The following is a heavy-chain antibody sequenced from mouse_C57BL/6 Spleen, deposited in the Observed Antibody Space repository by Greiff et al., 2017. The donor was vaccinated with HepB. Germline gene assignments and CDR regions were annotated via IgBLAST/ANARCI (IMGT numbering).Heavy chain of an antibody. J-gene: IGHJ3*01. Sequence: EVNVVESGGGLVQPGGSLKLSCAASGFTFSDYYMYWVRQTPEKRLEWVAYISNGGGSTYYPDTVKGRFTISRDNAKNTLYLQMSRLKSEDTAMYYCARQGYGNYGWFAYWGQGTLVTVSA. CDR3: ARQGYGNYGWFAY. CDR1: GFTFSDYY. V-gene: IGHV5-12*01. D-gene: IGHD2-1*01. CDR2: ISNGGGST.